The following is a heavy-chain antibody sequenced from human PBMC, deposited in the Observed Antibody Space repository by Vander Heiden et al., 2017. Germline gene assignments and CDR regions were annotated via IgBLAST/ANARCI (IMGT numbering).Heavy chain of an antibody. V-gene: IGHV3-9*01. D-gene: IGHD3-10*01. CDR3: AKELRGVTPFGDYYYGMDV. Sequence: EVQLVESGGGLVQPGRSLRLSCAASGFTFDDYAMHWVRQAPGKVLEWVSGISWNSGSIGYADSVKGRCTISRDNAKNSLYLKMKSLRAEETALYSCAKELRGVTPFGDYYYGMDVWGQGTTVTVYS. J-gene: IGHJ6*02. CDR2: ISWNSGSI. CDR1: GFTFDDYA.